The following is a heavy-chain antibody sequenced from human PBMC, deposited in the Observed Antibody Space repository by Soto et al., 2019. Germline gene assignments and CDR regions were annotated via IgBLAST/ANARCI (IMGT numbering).Heavy chain of an antibody. CDR1: GFTFSTYG. Sequence: PGESLKISCAASGFTFSTYGMHWVRQAPGKGLEWVAVIWYDGSNKYYADSVKGRFTISRDNSKNTLYLQMNSLRAEDTAVYYCARDWEYQLPEEGYGMDVWGQGTTVTVSS. D-gene: IGHD2-2*01. CDR2: IWYDGSNK. V-gene: IGHV3-33*01. J-gene: IGHJ6*02. CDR3: ARDWEYQLPEEGYGMDV.